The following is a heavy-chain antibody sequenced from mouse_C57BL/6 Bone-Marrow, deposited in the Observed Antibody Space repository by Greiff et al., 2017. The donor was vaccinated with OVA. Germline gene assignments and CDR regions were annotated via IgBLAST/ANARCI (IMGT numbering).Heavy chain of an antibody. Sequence: EVQLVESGGGLVQPGGSMKLSCAASGFTFSDAWMDWVRQSPEKGLEWVAEIRNKANNHATYYAESVKGRFTISRDDSKSSVYLQMNSLRAEDTGIYCCTKGAYYYAMDYWGQGTSVTVSS. CDR1: GFTFSDAW. CDR2: IRNKANNHAT. D-gene: IGHD3-3*01. J-gene: IGHJ4*01. CDR3: TKGAYYYAMDY. V-gene: IGHV6-6*01.